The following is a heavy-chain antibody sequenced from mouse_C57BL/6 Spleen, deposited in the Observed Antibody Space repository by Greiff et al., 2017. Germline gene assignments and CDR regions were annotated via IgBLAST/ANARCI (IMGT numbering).Heavy chain of an antibody. CDR2: IDPETGGT. CDR3: TRNLQPYNAMDY. V-gene: IGHV1-15*01. J-gene: IGHJ4*01. Sequence: VQLQQSGAELVRPGASVTLSCKASGYTFTDYEMHWVKQTPVHGLEWIGAIDPETGGTAYNQKFKGKAILTADKSSSTAYVQLRSLTYEDSADYYCTRNLQPYNAMDYWGQGTSVTVSS. CDR1: GYTFTDYE.